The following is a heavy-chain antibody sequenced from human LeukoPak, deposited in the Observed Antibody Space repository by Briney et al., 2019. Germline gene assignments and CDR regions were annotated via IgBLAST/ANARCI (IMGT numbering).Heavy chain of an antibody. CDR2: INPNSGGT. J-gene: IGHJ5*02. CDR1: GYTFTGYY. D-gene: IGHD1-26*01. Sequence: ASVKVSCKASGYTFTGYYMHWVRQAPGQGLEWMGWINPNSGGTNYAQKFQGRVTMTRDTSISTAYMELSRLRSDDTAVYYCARSFSGSYYAVPVSGFDPWGQGTLVTVSS. V-gene: IGHV1-2*02. CDR3: ARSFSGSYYAVPVSGFDP.